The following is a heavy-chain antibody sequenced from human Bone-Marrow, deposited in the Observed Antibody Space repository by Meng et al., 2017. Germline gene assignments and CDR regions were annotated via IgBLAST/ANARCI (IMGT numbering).Heavy chain of an antibody. CDR3: ARSSYDSSGYYLLGAFDY. J-gene: IGHJ4*02. D-gene: IGHD3-22*01. CDR1: GFSLSTSGMC. V-gene: IGHV2-70*20. CDR2: IDWDDDK. Sequence: SGPTLVKPTQTLTLTCTFSGFSLSTSGMCVSWVRQPPGKALEWLALIDWDDDKYYSTSLKTRLTISKDTSKNQVVLTMTNMDPVDTATYYCARSSYDSSGYYLLGAFDYWGQRTLVTVSS.